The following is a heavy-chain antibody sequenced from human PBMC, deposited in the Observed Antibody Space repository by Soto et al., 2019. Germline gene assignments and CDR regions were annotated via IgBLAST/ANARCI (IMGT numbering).Heavy chain of an antibody. D-gene: IGHD3-22*01. Sequence: PSETLSLTCTVSGGSISDGYYWSWIRQHPGKGLEWIGSISYSGSTSYNPSLKSRLTISVDRSKSQFSLNLSSVTAADTAVYYCARRDRSGYSYWLDTWGQGTQVTVSS. J-gene: IGHJ5*02. V-gene: IGHV4-31*03. CDR1: GGSISDGYY. CDR2: ISYSGST. CDR3: ARRDRSGYSYWLDT.